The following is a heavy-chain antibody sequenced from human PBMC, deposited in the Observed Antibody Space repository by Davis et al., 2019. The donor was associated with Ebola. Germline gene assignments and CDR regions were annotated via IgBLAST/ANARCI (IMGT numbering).Heavy chain of an antibody. Sequence: AASVKVSCKASGGTFSSYAISWVRQAPGQGLEWMGGIIPIFVTTNYAQRFQGRVTITADESASTAYMELSSLRSEDTAVYYCATGGSSSWYDDAFDIWGQGTMVTVSS. CDR1: GGTFSSYA. V-gene: IGHV1-69*13. J-gene: IGHJ3*02. D-gene: IGHD6-13*01. CDR3: ATGGSSSWYDDAFDI. CDR2: IIPIFVTT.